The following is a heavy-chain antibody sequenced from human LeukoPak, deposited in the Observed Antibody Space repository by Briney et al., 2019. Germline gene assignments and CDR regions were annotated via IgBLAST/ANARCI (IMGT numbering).Heavy chain of an antibody. Sequence: SETLSLTCTVSGGSISSYYWSWIRQSPGKGLEWIGYIYYSGSTNYNPSLKSRVTILVDTSKNQFSLKLSSVTAADTAVYYCARGGYSRRQLDYYHYYMDVWGKGTTVTASS. CDR3: ARGGYSRRQLDYYHYYMDV. CDR1: GGSISSYY. V-gene: IGHV4-59*01. J-gene: IGHJ6*03. D-gene: IGHD1-14*01. CDR2: IYYSGST.